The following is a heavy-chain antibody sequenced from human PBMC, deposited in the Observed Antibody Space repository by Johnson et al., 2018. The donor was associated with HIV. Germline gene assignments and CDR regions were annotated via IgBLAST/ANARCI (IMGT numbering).Heavy chain of an antibody. V-gene: IGHV3-7*03. CDR2: IKQDGSEK. J-gene: IGHJ3*02. CDR3: ARDSAAAPSGAFDI. Sequence: EQLVESGGGLVQPGGSLRLSCAASGFTFSSYAMSWVRQAPGKGLEWVATIKQDGSEKYYVDSVKGRFTISRDNAKNSLYLQMNSLRAEDTAVYYCARDSAAAPSGAFDIWGQGTMVTVSS. D-gene: IGHD6-13*01. CDR1: GFTFSSYA.